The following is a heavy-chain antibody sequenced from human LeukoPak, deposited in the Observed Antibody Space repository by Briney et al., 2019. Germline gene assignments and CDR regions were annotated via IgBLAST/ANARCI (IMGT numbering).Heavy chain of an antibody. Sequence: PGGSLRLSCAASGFTFGSYAMTWVRQAPGKGLEWVSAISGSGGSTYYADSVKGRFTISRDNSKNTLYLQMNSLRAEDTAVYYCAKLLHYDFWSGYPQVDYWGQGTLVTVSS. D-gene: IGHD3-3*01. CDR2: ISGSGGST. V-gene: IGHV3-23*01. CDR1: GFTFGSYA. J-gene: IGHJ4*02. CDR3: AKLLHYDFWSGYPQVDY.